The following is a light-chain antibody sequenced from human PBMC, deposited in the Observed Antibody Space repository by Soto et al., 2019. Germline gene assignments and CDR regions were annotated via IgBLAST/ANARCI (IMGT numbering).Light chain of an antibody. J-gene: IGKJ4*01. V-gene: IGKV3-15*01. CDR2: RTS. CDR3: QQYNNWPLT. CDR1: QTVRNN. Sequence: FTQSPCTLSLSPGERATRCFRASQTVRNNYLAWYQQKPGQAPRLIVYRTSTRATGVPARFSGSGSETEFTLTISSLQSEDFAVYYCQQYNNWPLTFGGGTKVDIK.